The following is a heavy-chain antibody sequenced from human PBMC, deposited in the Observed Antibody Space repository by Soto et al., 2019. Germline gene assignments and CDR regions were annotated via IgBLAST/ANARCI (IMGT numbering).Heavy chain of an antibody. Sequence: ASVKVSCKASGYTFTSYDINWVRQATGQGLEWMGWMNPKSGNTGYAQKLPGRVTMTTXXXXXXAXMKLXXXRSDDTAVYYCARGNYGLDVWGQGTPVTVSS. V-gene: IGHV1-8*01. J-gene: IGHJ6*02. CDR2: MNPKSGNT. CDR3: ARGNYGLDV. CDR1: GYTFTSYD.